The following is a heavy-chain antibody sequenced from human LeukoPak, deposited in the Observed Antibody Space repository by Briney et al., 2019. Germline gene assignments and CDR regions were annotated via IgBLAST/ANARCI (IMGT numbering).Heavy chain of an antibody. Sequence: GGSLRLSCAASGFTFSSYSMNWVRQAPGKGLEWVSSVSSSSSYIYYADSVKGRFTISRDNAKNSLYLQMNSLRAEDTAVYYCARFSRPGYTHYYYYMDVWGKGTTVTISS. D-gene: IGHD5-18*01. V-gene: IGHV3-21*01. CDR2: VSSSSSYI. CDR1: GFTFSSYS. CDR3: ARFSRPGYTHYYYYMDV. J-gene: IGHJ6*03.